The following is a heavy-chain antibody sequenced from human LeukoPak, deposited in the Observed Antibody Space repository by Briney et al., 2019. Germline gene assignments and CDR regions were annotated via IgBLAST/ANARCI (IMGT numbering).Heavy chain of an antibody. CDR1: GGSISSYY. Sequence: SETLSLTCTVSGGSISSYYWSWIRQPPGEGLEWIGYIYYSGSTNYNPSLKSRVTISVDTSKNQFSVKLSSVTAADTAVYYCARVRRITGTTDFDYWGQGTLVTVSS. CDR3: ARVRRITGTTDFDY. CDR2: IYYSGST. J-gene: IGHJ4*02. D-gene: IGHD1-20*01. V-gene: IGHV4-59*01.